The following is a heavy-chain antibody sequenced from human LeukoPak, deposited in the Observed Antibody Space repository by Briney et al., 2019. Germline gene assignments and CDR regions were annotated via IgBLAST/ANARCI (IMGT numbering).Heavy chain of an antibody. J-gene: IGHJ6*02. Sequence: GASVKVSCKTSGYTFSRYGLSWLRQAPGQGLEWMGWINPNSGGTNYAQKFQGRVTMTRDTSISTAYMELSRLRSDDTAVYYCARDRGSGWYGPLYYYYYGMDVWGQGTTVTVSS. V-gene: IGHV1-2*02. CDR2: INPNSGGT. CDR1: GYTFSRYG. CDR3: ARDRGSGWYGPLYYYYYGMDV. D-gene: IGHD6-19*01.